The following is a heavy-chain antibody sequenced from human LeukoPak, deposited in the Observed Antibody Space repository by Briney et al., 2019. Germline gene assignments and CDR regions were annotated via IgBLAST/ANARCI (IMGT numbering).Heavy chain of an antibody. CDR1: GDSISSALW. D-gene: IGHD1-26*01. Sequence: SETLSLTCAVSGDSISSALWWNWVRQPPGKGLDWIGEISRDGSTKYNPSLKNRVTISKDNSKNQFSLKLNSVAAADTAVYYCTTSSGWYSLNYWGQGVLITVSS. V-gene: IGHV4-4*02. J-gene: IGHJ4*02. CDR2: ISRDGST. CDR3: TTSSGWYSLNY.